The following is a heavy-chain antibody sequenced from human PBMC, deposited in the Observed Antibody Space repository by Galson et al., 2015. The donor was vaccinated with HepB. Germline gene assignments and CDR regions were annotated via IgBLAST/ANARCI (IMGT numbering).Heavy chain of an antibody. J-gene: IGHJ6*02. CDR2: INPSGGST. D-gene: IGHD6-13*01. Sequence: SVKVSCKASGYTFTSYYMHWVRQAPGQGLEWMGIINPSGGSTSYAQKFQGRVTMTRDTSTSTVYMELSSLRSEDTAVYYCARDLYTAAGTFPPYYYGMDVWGQGTTVTVSS. V-gene: IGHV1-46*01. CDR1: GYTFTSYY. CDR3: ARDLYTAAGTFPPYYYGMDV.